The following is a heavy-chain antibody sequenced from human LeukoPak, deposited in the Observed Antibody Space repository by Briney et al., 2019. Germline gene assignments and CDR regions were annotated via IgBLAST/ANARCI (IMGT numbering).Heavy chain of an antibody. CDR3: ARHVRSTSFNWFDP. CDR2: VYYSGST. CDR1: GGSISTSTFN. J-gene: IGHJ5*02. D-gene: IGHD2-2*01. V-gene: IGHV4-39*01. Sequence: PSETLSLTCTVSGGSISTSTFNCAWIRQPPGKGLEWIGNVYYSGSTNYNPSLKSRVTMSVDTSKNQFSLKLSSVTAADTAVYYCARHVRSTSFNWFDPWGQGTLVTVSS.